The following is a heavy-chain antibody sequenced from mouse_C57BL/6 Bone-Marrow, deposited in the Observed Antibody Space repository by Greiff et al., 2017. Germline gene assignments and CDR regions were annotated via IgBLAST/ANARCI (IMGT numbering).Heavy chain of an antibody. D-gene: IGHD2-4*01. CDR2: FYPGSGSI. CDR3: AREGYYEYDQVLYAMDY. CDR1: GYTFTEYT. J-gene: IGHJ4*01. V-gene: IGHV1-62-2*01. Sequence: LEESGAELVKPGASVKLSCKASGYTFTEYTIHWVKQRPGQGLEWIGWFYPGSGSIKYNEKFKDKATLTADKSSSTDYMELSRLTSEDSAVYYCAREGYYEYDQVLYAMDYWGQGTSVTVSS.